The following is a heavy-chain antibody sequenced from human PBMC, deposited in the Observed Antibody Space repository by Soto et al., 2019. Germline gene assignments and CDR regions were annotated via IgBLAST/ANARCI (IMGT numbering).Heavy chain of an antibody. D-gene: IGHD3-9*01. Sequence: QVQLVQSGAEVKKPGSSVKVSCKASGGTFSSYAISWVRQAPGQGLEWMGGIIPIFGTANYAQKFQGRVTITADESTSTAYMELSSLRSEDTAVYYCAKGDILTGYYRFGPFDIWGQGTMVTVSS. CDR1: GGTFSSYA. CDR3: AKGDILTGYYRFGPFDI. J-gene: IGHJ3*02. CDR2: IIPIFGTA. V-gene: IGHV1-69*01.